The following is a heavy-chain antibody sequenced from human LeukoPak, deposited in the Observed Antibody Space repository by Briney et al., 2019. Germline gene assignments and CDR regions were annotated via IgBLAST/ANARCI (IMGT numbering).Heavy chain of an antibody. CDR1: GGSISSGSYY. CDR3: ARESRRIQLWFGLADAADY. CDR2: IYTSGST. D-gene: IGHD5-18*01. V-gene: IGHV4-61*02. Sequence: SETLSLTCTVSGGSISSGSYYWSWIRQPAGKGLEWIGRIYTSGSTNYNPSLKSRVTISVDTSKNQFSLKLSSVTAADTAVYYCARESRRIQLWFGLADAADYWGQGTLVTVSS. J-gene: IGHJ4*02.